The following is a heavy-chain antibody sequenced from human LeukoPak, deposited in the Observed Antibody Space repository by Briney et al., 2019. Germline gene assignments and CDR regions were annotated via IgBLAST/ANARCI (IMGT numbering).Heavy chain of an antibody. D-gene: IGHD3-10*01. CDR1: GYTFTGYY. CDR2: INPNSGGT. Sequence: ASVKVSCKASGYTFTGYYMHWVRQAPAQGLEWMEWINPNSGGTNYAQKFQGRVTMTRDTSISTAYMELSRLRSDDTAVYYCARDRGLRAYYFDYWGQGTLVTVSS. CDR3: ARDRGLRAYYFDY. J-gene: IGHJ4*02. V-gene: IGHV1-2*02.